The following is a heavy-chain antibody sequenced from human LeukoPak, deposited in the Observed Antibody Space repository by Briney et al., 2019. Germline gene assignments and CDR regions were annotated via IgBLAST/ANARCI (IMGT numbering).Heavy chain of an antibody. CDR3: ASRVYGLGSFNY. J-gene: IGHJ4*01. CDR2: IYNSGIT. D-gene: IGHD3-10*01. CDR1: GDSISSTSYY. V-gene: IGHV4-39*01. Sequence: TASETLSLTCTVSGDSISSTSYYWDWIRQPPGKGLEWIGSIYNSGITYYNPSLKSRVTISVDTSKNQFSLKVSSVTAADTAVYYCASRVYGLGSFNYWGQGTLVTVSS.